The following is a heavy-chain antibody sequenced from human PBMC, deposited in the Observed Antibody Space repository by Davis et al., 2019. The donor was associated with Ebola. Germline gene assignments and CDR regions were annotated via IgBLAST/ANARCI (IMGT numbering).Heavy chain of an antibody. V-gene: IGHV3-23*01. Sequence: PGGSLRLSCAASGFTFSTNWMTWVRQPPGKGLEWVSSILSGGNTFYADSVKGRFTISRDNSKNTLYLQMDSLRVEDTALYYCAKRWEFRYFDYWGQGTLVTVSS. D-gene: IGHD1-26*01. CDR1: GFTFSTNW. CDR2: ILSGGNT. J-gene: IGHJ4*02. CDR3: AKRWEFRYFDY.